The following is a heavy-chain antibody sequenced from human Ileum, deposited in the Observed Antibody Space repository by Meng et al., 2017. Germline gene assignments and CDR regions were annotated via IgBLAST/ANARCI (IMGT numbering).Heavy chain of an antibody. D-gene: IGHD6-6*01. V-gene: IGHV4-61*01. J-gene: IGHJ4*02. CDR1: GGSGSSGTYY. Sequence: QSQASCPSLVRPSVPLSPDCTVSGGSGSSGTYYWSWIRQPPGKGLEWIGHIYYSGSTNYNPSLKRRVTISVDMSKNQFSLKLNSVTAADTAIYFCARSSTSPASYFFDYWGQGTLVTVSS. CDR3: ARSSTSPASYFFDY. CDR2: IYYSGST.